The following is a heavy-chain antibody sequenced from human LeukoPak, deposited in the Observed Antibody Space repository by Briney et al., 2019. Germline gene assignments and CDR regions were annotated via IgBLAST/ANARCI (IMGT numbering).Heavy chain of an antibody. CDR2: ICGSGGCT. J-gene: IGHJ4*02. V-gene: IGHV3-23*01. Sequence: GGSLRLSCAAAGFTFNTYAMYWVRQAPGKGLEWVSGICGSGGCTYYADSVKGRFTISRDNSKNTVSLQMNSLTADDTAVYYCAKTTVGYSSGRYPGWPADCWGQGTLVTVSS. CDR3: AKTTVGYSSGRYPGWPADC. D-gene: IGHD6-19*01. CDR1: GFTFNTYA.